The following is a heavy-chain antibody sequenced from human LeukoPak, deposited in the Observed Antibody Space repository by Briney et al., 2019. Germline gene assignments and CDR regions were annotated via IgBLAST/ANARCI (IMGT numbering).Heavy chain of an antibody. V-gene: IGHV3-7*01. CDR3: ARDYIAAAGMIGFDY. D-gene: IGHD6-13*01. Sequence: GGSLRLSCAASGFTFSSYGMHWVRQAPGKGLEWVANIKQDGSEKYYVDSVKGRFTISRDNAKNSLYLQMNSLRAEDTAVYYCARDYIAAAGMIGFDYWGQGTLVTVSS. CDR1: GFTFSSYG. J-gene: IGHJ4*02. CDR2: IKQDGSEK.